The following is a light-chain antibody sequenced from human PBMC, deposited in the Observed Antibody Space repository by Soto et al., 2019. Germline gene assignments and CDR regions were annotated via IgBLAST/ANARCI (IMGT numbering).Light chain of an antibody. CDR2: DAS. CDR3: QQYGSSHR. Sequence: VVTQKQTNLALYPVESFTLYCWASQSVSTNYVAWYQQKPGLAPRLLIYDASRRATGISDRFSGSGSGTDFTLTISRLETEDFAVYYCQQYGSSHRFGGRSMVDVK. J-gene: IGKJ4*01. CDR1: QSVSTNY. V-gene: IGKV3D-20*01.